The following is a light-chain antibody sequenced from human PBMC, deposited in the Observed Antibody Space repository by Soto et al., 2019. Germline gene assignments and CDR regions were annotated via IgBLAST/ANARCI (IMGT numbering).Light chain of an antibody. J-gene: IGKJ1*01. CDR1: QRVSSSY. CDR2: GAS. Sequence: EIVLTQSPGTLSLSPGERATLSCRASQRVSSSYLAWYQQKPGQAPRLLIYGASSRATGIPDRFRGSGSGTDFTLTISSLEPEDSAVYYCQDSSTSPWPFGQGTKVDIK. CDR3: QDSSTSPWP. V-gene: IGKV3-20*01.